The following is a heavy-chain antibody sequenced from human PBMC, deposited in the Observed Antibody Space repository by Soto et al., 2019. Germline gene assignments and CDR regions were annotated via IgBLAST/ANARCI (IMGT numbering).Heavy chain of an antibody. CDR2: IYYSGSI. CDR1: GCSISSTSYY. J-gene: IGHJ4*02. V-gene: IGHV4-39*01. D-gene: IGHD3-22*01. CDR3: ARLLYDRSGYYYFDY. Sequence: PSETLSLTCSVSGCSISSTSYYWGWIRQPPGKGLEWIGSIYYSGSIYHNPSLKSRISTSVDTSKNQFSLKLNSVTAADTALYYCARLLYDRSGYYYFDYWGRGTLVT.